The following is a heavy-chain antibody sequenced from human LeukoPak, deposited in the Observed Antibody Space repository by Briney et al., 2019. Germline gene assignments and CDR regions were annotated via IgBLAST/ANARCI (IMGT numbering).Heavy chain of an antibody. V-gene: IGHV4-59*08. D-gene: IGHD3-3*01. Sequence: NPSETLSLTCTVSGGSISSYYWSWIRQPPGKGLEWIGYINYSGSTNYNPSLKSRVTISVDTSKNQFSLKLSSVTAADTAVYYCARAYYDFWSGYGWFDPWGQGTLVTVSS. CDR2: INYSGST. J-gene: IGHJ5*02. CDR1: GGSISSYY. CDR3: ARAYYDFWSGYGWFDP.